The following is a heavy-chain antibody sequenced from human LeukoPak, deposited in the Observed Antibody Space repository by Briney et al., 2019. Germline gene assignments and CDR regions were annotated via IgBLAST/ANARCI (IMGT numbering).Heavy chain of an antibody. CDR2: ISSSSSYI. CDR1: GFTLSSYS. J-gene: IGHJ3*02. D-gene: IGHD1-26*01. V-gene: IGHV3-21*01. Sequence: PGGSLRLSCAASGFTLSSYSMNWVRQAPGKGLEWASSISSSSSYIYYADSVKGRFTISRDNAKNSLYLQMNSLRAEDTAVYYCARDSGSYACDIWGQGTMVTVSS. CDR3: ARDSGSYACDI.